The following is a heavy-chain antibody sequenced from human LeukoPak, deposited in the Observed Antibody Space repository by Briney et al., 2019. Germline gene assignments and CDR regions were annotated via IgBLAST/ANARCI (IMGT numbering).Heavy chain of an antibody. CDR3: AREVNNYYDSSGYYPYWYFDL. Sequence: RGESLKISCKGSGYSFTSYWIGWVRQMPGKGLEWMGIIYPGDSDTRYSPSFQGQVTISADKSISTAYLQWSSLKASDTAMYYCAREVNNYYDSSGYYPYWYFDLWGRGTLVTVSS. CDR1: GYSFTSYW. CDR2: IYPGDSDT. J-gene: IGHJ2*01. D-gene: IGHD3-22*01. V-gene: IGHV5-51*01.